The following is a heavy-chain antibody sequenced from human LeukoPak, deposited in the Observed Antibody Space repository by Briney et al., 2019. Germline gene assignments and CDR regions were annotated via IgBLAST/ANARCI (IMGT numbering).Heavy chain of an antibody. V-gene: IGHV1-2*02. CDR2: INPNSGGT. D-gene: IGHD1-26*01. J-gene: IGHJ1*01. CDR3: AREGGSYLSPVSD. CDR1: GYTFTSYY. Sequence: GASVKVSYKAFGYTFTSYYMHWVRQAPGQGLEWMGWINPNSGGTNYAQKFQGRVTMTRDTSISTAYMELSRLRSDDTAVYYCAREGGSYLSPVSDWGQGTLVTVSS.